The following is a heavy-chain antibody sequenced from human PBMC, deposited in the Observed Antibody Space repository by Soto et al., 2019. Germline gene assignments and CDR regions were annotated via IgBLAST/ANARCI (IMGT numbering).Heavy chain of an antibody. CDR3: AMTCEYGGYDELAY. D-gene: IGHD5-12*01. CDR2: IIPILGIA. V-gene: IGHV1-69*02. J-gene: IGHJ4*02. Sequence: SVKVSCKASGGTFSSYTISWVRQAPGQGLEWMGRIIPILGIANYAQKFQGRVTITADTSTSTAYMELSSLRSEDTAVYYCAMTCEYGGYDELAYWGRGPLATASS. CDR1: GGTFSSYT.